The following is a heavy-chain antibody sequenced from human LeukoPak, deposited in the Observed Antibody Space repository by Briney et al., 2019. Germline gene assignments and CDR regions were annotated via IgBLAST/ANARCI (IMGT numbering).Heavy chain of an antibody. CDR2: ISSNFSYI. CDR1: GFTFSTYS. Sequence: GGSLRLSCAASGFTFSTYSMNWVRQAPGKGLEWVSSISSNFSYIHYADSVKGRSTISRDNAQNSLYLHMNSLRAEDTAVYYCARGPFSSSWSDFDYWGQGTLVTVSS. V-gene: IGHV3-21*06. J-gene: IGHJ4*02. D-gene: IGHD6-13*01. CDR3: ARGPFSSSWSDFDY.